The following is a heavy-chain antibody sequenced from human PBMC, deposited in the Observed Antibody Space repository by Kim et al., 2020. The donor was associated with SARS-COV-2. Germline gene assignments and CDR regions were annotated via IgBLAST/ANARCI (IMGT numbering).Heavy chain of an antibody. J-gene: IGHJ3*02. CDR1: GYTFTSYD. V-gene: IGHV1-8*01. Sequence: ASVKVSCKASGYTFTSYDINWVRQATGQGLEWMGWMNPNSGNTGYAQKFQGRVTMTRKTSISTAYMDLSSLRSEDTAVYYCARGPYCGSSSCPYAFDIWGQGTMVTVSS. CDR3: ARGPYCGSSSCPYAFDI. D-gene: IGHD2-2*01. CDR2: MNPNSGNT.